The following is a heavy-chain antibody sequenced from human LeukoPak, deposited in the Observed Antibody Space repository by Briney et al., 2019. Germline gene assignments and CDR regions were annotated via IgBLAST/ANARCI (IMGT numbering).Heavy chain of an antibody. D-gene: IGHD1-7*01. CDR1: GFTFDDYA. J-gene: IGHJ4*02. Sequence: GRSLRLSCAASGFTFDDYAMHWVRQAPGKGLEWVSYISSGTRTIYYADSVKGRFTISRDNAKNSLYLQMSSLRADDTAVYYCARDKGNYVFDFWGQGTLVTVSS. CDR3: ARDKGNYVFDF. V-gene: IGHV3-48*01. CDR2: ISSGTRTI.